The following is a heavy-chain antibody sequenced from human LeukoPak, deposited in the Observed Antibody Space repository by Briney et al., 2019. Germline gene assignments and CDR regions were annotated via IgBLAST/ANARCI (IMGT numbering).Heavy chain of an antibody. CDR3: ARGLYDSSGYTFNWFDP. J-gene: IGHJ5*02. D-gene: IGHD3-22*01. CDR2: INPNSGGT. Sequence: ASVKVSRKASGYTFTGYYMHWVRQAPGQGLEWMGRINPNSGGTNYAQKFQGRVTMTRDTSISTAYMELSRLRSDDTAVYYCARGLYDSSGYTFNWFDPWGQGTLVTVSS. V-gene: IGHV1-2*06. CDR1: GYTFTGYY.